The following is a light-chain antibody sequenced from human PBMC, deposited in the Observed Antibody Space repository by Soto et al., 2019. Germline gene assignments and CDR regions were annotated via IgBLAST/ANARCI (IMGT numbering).Light chain of an antibody. CDR3: CSYAGSYKV. CDR2: DVS. V-gene: IGLV2-11*01. Sequence: APTQPPSVSGAPWQSATLSCTRTNSDVGGYNYVSWYQQHPGKAPKLMIYDVSKRPSGVPDRFSGSKSGNTASLTISGLQAEDEADYYCCSYAGSYKVFGTGTKVTVL. CDR1: NSDVGGYNY. J-gene: IGLJ1*01.